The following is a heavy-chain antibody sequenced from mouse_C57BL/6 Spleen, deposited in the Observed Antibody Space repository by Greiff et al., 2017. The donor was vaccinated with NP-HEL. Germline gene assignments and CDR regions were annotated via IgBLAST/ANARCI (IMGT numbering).Heavy chain of an antibody. CDR3: ARGYYGSSYAYFDY. J-gene: IGHJ2*01. D-gene: IGHD1-1*01. CDR2: IYPSDSET. Sequence: QVQLQQPGAELVRPGSSVKLSCKASGYTFTSYWMDWVKQRPGQGLEWIGNIYPSDSETHYNQKFKDKATLTVDKSSSTAYMQLSSLTSEDSAVYYCARGYYGSSYAYFDYWGQGTTLTVSS. CDR1: GYTFTSYW. V-gene: IGHV1-61*01.